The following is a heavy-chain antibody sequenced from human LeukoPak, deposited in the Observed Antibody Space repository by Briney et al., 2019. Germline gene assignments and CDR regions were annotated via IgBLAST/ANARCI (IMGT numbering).Heavy chain of an antibody. CDR1: GFTFSSYA. J-gene: IGHJ4*02. D-gene: IGHD4-23*01. V-gene: IGHV4-34*01. Sequence: PGGSLRLSCAASGFTFSSYAMSWVRQAPGKGLEWIGEINHSGSTNYNPSLKSRVTISVDTSKNQFSLKLSSVTAADTAVYYCARPNSVVSWDYWGQGTLVTVSS. CDR3: ARPNSVVSWDY. CDR2: INHSGST.